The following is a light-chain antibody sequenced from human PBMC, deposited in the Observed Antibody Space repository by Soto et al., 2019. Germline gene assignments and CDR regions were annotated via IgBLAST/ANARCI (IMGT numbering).Light chain of an antibody. CDR3: QSYDSSLSVVV. CDR2: ESS. CDR1: SSNIGAEYD. V-gene: IGLV1-40*01. J-gene: IGLJ2*01. Sequence: QSVLTQPSSVSGAPGQTVTISCTGSSSNIGAEYDVHWYQQLPGGAPKLLIYESSDRLSGVPVRFSGSKSGASASLAITGLQAEDEANYYCQSYDSSLSVVVFGGGTKVTVL.